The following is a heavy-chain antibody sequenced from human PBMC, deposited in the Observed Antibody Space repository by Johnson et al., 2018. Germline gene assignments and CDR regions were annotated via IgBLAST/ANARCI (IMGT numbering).Heavy chain of an antibody. CDR1: GFSFGDSA. D-gene: IGHD2-2*01. Sequence: EVQLVESGGGLVQPGRSLSLSCSASGFSFGDSAMSWFRQAPGKGLEWVGFINSKAFGGTTEYAASVRGRFAISRDASKRIPYLQKNSLKTADTAVYYCTRARREYQLPYFYYYMDVWGKGTTVTVS. CDR2: INSKAFGGTT. V-gene: IGHV3-49*03. J-gene: IGHJ6*03. CDR3: TRARREYQLPYFYYYMDV.